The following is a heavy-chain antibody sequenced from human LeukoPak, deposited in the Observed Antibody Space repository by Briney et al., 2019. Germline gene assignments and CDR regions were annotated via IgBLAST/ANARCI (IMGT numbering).Heavy chain of an antibody. CDR2: TYYRSKWFN. D-gene: IGHD2-15*01. CDR3: TRATGGISDY. Sequence: SQTLSLTCAISGDSVSSNSVSWNWIRQSPSRGLEWLGRTYYRSKWFNEYAVSVRGRITISPDTAKNHFSLQLHSVTPEDMAMYYCTRATGGISDYWGQGTLVTVSS. V-gene: IGHV6-1*01. J-gene: IGHJ4*02. CDR1: GDSVSSNSVS.